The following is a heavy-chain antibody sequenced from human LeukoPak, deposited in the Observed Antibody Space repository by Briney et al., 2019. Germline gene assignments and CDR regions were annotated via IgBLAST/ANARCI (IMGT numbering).Heavy chain of an antibody. J-gene: IGHJ4*02. D-gene: IGHD6-13*01. V-gene: IGHV1-2*04. CDR1: GYTFTGYY. CDR3: ARSWRGQQLVPDY. CDR2: INPNSGGT. Sequence: ASVNVSCKASGYTFTGYYMHWVRQAPGQGLEWMGWINPNSGGTNYAQKFQGWVTMTRDTSISTAYMELSRLRSDDTAVYYCARSWRGQQLVPDYWGQGTLVTVSS.